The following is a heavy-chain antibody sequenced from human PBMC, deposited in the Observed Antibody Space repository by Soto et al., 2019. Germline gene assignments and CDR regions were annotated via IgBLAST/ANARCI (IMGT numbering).Heavy chain of an antibody. J-gene: IGHJ3*02. D-gene: IGHD6-19*01. CDR3: TTVGSSGWPRNAFDI. V-gene: IGHV3-15*01. Sequence: PGGSLRLSCAASGFSLSDHCLHWVRQAPGKGLVWVGRIKSKTDGGTTDYAAPVKGRFTISRDDSKNTLYLQMNSLKTEDTAVYYCTTVGSSGWPRNAFDIWGQGTMVTVSS. CDR1: GFSLSDHC. CDR2: IKSKTDGGTT.